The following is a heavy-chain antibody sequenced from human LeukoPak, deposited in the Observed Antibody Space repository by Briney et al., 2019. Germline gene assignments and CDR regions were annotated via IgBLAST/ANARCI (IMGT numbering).Heavy chain of an antibody. CDR3: AKDYCSSTSCRILYYFDY. Sequence: PGGSLRLSCAASGFTFSSYAMSWVRQAPGKGLEWVSAISGSGGSTYYADSVKGRFTISRDNSKNTLYLQMHSLRAEDTAGYDCAKDYCSSTSCRILYYFDYWGQGTLVTVSS. CDR1: GFTFSSYA. V-gene: IGHV3-23*01. CDR2: ISGSGGST. D-gene: IGHD2-2*01. J-gene: IGHJ4*02.